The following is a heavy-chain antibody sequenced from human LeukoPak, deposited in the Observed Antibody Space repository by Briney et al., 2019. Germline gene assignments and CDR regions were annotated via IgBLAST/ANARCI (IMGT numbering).Heavy chain of an antibody. CDR1: GGTFSSYA. Sequence: ASVKVSFKASGGTFSSYAISWVRQAPGQGLEWMGGIIPIFGTANYAQKFQGRVTITTDESTSTAYMELSSLRSEDTAVYYCARSHSSSWTGGYYYYMDVWGKGTTVTVSS. D-gene: IGHD6-13*01. CDR3: ARSHSSSWTGGYYYYMDV. CDR2: IIPIFGTA. V-gene: IGHV1-69*05. J-gene: IGHJ6*03.